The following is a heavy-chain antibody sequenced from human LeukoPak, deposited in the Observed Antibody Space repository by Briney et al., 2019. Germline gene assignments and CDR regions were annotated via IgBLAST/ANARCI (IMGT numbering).Heavy chain of an antibody. V-gene: IGHV3-23*01. CDR3: AKGSRSSGYPYFDY. Sequence: PGGSLRLSCAASGFPFSSYAMSWVRQAPARGLEWVSAISGSSGGTYYADTVKGRVTISRDKSKSTLYLQMSSLRSEDTAVYYCAKGSRSSGYPYFDYWGQGTRVTVSS. D-gene: IGHD3-22*01. J-gene: IGHJ4*02. CDR2: ISGSSGGT. CDR1: GFPFSSYA.